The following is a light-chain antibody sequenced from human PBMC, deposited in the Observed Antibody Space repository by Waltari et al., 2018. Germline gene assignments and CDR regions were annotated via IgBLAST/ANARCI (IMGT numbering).Light chain of an antibody. CDR2: GQN. V-gene: IGLV3-19*01. CDR1: SLRRYH. J-gene: IGLJ2*01. CDR3: DSRDSSGNHEV. Sequence: SSELTQDPVVSVALGQTVRITCQGDSLRRYHASWYQQKPGQAPVLVIYGQNNRPSGIADRFSASTSGNTASLTITGAQAEDEADYYCDSRDSSGNHEVFGGGTKLTVL.